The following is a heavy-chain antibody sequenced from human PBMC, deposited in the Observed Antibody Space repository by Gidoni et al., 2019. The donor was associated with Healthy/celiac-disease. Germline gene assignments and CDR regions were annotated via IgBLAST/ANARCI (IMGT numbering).Heavy chain of an antibody. CDR3: ARDSRGYGDYLDI. CDR1: GFTFISYA. Sequence: QVQLVESGGGVVQPGRSLRLSCAASGFTFISYAMHWVRQAPGKGLEWVAVISYDGSNKYYADSVKGRFTISRDNSKNTLYLQMNSLRAEDTAVYYCARDSRGYGDYLDIWGQGTMVTVSS. CDR2: ISYDGSNK. D-gene: IGHD4-17*01. V-gene: IGHV3-30*04. J-gene: IGHJ3*02.